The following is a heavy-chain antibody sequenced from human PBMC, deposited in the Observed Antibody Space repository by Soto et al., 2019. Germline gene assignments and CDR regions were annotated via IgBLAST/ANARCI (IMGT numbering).Heavy chain of an antibody. CDR3: AVVDSTENWFDP. CDR2: MYYSGST. V-gene: IGHV4-39*01. CDR1: GGSISSSDFY. J-gene: IGHJ5*02. Sequence: QLQLQESGPGLVKPSETLSLTCTVSGGSISSSDFYWGWLRQTPGKGLEFIGSMYYSGSTYYNPSLKSRLTISVDTSKNQFTLKLISVTAADTAVYYCAVVDSTENWFDPWGEGALVTVSS. D-gene: IGHD2-15*01.